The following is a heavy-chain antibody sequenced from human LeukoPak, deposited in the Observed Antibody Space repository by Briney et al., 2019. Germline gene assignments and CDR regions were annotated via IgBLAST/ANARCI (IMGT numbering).Heavy chain of an antibody. J-gene: IGHJ3*02. CDR3: ARFSRSTGSGFAGLAFDT. Sequence: SETLSLTCTVSGGSISNNNYYWGWIRQPPGKGLEWIANIYYGGSTAYNPSLRNRVTISVDTSKNQFSLKVNSVTAADTAVYYCARFSRSTGSGFAGLAFDTWGQGTTVTVSS. CDR1: GGSISNNNYY. V-gene: IGHV4-39*01. CDR2: IYYGGST. D-gene: IGHD5-12*01.